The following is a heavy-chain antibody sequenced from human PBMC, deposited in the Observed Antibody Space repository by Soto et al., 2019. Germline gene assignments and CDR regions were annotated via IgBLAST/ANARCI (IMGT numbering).Heavy chain of an antibody. CDR2: IYYSGST. J-gene: IGHJ4*02. CDR1: GGSVSSGSYY. CDR3: ARGGFYYDQFIDY. V-gene: IGHV4-61*01. Sequence: LSLTCTVSGGSVSSGSYYWSWIRQPPGKGLEWIGYIYYSGSTNYNPSLKSRVTISVDTSKNQFSLKLSSVTAADTAVYYCARGGFYYDQFIDYWGQGTLVTVSS. D-gene: IGHD3-22*01.